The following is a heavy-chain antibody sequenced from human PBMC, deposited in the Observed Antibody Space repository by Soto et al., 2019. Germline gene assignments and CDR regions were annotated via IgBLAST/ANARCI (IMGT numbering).Heavy chain of an antibody. D-gene: IGHD6-19*01. CDR1: GYSFANQA. CDR3: ARGYDSSADFYPLGDGMDG. J-gene: IGHJ6*02. Sequence: QVQLVQSGTEVKKPGASVKVSCKTSGYSFANQAINWVRQAPGQGLEWVGWISGRSGNSNYAETVRGRVTMTTDTSTGTAYHELRDLTTDDTAVYYCARGYDSSADFYPLGDGMDGWGPGNTVTDSS. CDR2: ISGRSGNS. V-gene: IGHV1-18*01.